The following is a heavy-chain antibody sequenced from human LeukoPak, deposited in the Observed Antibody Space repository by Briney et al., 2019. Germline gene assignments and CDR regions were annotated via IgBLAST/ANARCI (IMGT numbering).Heavy chain of an antibody. D-gene: IGHD3-16*01. CDR1: GGTLSSYA. CDR3: ARALVDYVWGSPEYYFDY. J-gene: IGHJ4*02. CDR2: ISAYNGNT. V-gene: IGHV1-18*01. Sequence: ASVKVSCKASGGTLSSYAISWVQQAPGQGLEWMGWISAYNGNTNYAQKLQGRVTMTTDTSTSTAYMELRSLRSDDTAVYYCARALVDYVWGSPEYYFDYWGQGTLVTVSS.